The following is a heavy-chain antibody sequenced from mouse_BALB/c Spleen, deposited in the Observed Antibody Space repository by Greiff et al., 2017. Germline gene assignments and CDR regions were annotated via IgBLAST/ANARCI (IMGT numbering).Heavy chain of an antibody. D-gene: IGHD1-2*01. CDR3: ARGIHYYFDY. Sequence: EVNLVESGGGLVQPGGSRKLSCAASGFTFSSFGMHWVRQAPEKGLEWVAYISSGSSTIYYADTVKGRFTISRDNPKNTLFLQMTSLRSEDTAMYYCARGIHYYFDYWGQGTTLTVSS. CDR2: ISSGSSTI. V-gene: IGHV5-17*02. J-gene: IGHJ2*01. CDR1: GFTFSSFG.